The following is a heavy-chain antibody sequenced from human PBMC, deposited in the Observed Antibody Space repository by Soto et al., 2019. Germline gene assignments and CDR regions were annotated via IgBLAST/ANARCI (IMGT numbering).Heavy chain of an antibody. D-gene: IGHD3-22*01. CDR3: ARVGVGLLVYYYDSSGYPDAFDI. CDR1: GYTFTTYV. Sequence: ASVKVSCKASGYTFTTYVISWVRQAPGQGLERMGWISAYNGNTNYAQKFQGRVTMTTDTSTSRAYMELRSLRSDDTAVYYCARVGVGLLVYYYDSSGYPDAFDIWGQGTMVTVSS. J-gene: IGHJ3*02. CDR2: ISAYNGNT. V-gene: IGHV1-18*01.